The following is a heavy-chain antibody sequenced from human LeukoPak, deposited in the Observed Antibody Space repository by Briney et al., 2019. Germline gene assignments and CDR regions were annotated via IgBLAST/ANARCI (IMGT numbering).Heavy chain of an antibody. Sequence: GGSLRLSCAASGFAFSTYWMDWVRQAPGKGLEWVAVISYDGSNKYYADSVKGRFTISRDNSKNTLYLQMNSLRAEDTAVYYCAREDTAMKCFDYWGQGTLVTVSS. CDR3: AREDTAMKCFDY. J-gene: IGHJ4*02. V-gene: IGHV3-30*03. CDR2: ISYDGSNK. CDR1: GFAFSTYW. D-gene: IGHD5-18*01.